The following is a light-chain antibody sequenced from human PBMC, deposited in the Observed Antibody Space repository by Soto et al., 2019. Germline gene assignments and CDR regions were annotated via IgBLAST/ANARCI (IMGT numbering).Light chain of an antibody. V-gene: IGLV3-1*01. J-gene: IGLJ2*01. CDR1: DLGNRY. CDR2: LDT. Sequence: SYELTQPPSVSVSPGQTASITCSGGDLGNRYACWYQQKPGQSPVLVIYLDTKRPSGIPERFSGSNSGTTATLTIRGTQAVDEADYYCQAWEDTTGVVFGGGTKLTVL. CDR3: QAWEDTTGVV.